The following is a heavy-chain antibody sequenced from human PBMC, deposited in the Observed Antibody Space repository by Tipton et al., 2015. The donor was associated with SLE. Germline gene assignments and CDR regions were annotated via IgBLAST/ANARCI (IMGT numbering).Heavy chain of an antibody. CDR3: ARVGTGLFDY. V-gene: IGHV4-31*03. CDR1: GDSISSGGYY. CDR2: IYYSGST. J-gene: IGHJ4*02. Sequence: TLSLTCSVSGDSISSGGYYWSWIRQHPGKGLEWIGYIYYSGSTDYNPSLKSRVIISVDTSKNQFSLKLSSVTAADTAVYYCARVGTGLFDYWGQGTLVTVSS. D-gene: IGHD7-27*01.